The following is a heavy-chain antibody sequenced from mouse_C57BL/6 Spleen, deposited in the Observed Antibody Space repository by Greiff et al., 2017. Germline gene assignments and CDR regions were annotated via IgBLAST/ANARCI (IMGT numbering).Heavy chain of an antibody. CDR1: GYTFTSYW. Sequence: QVQLKQSGAELVKPGASVKLSCKASGYTFTSYWMHWVKQRPGQGLEWIGMIHPNSGSTNYNEKFKSKATLTVDKSSSTAYMQLSSLTSEDSAVYYCARGSSYDFAYWGQGTLVTVSA. CDR2: IHPNSGST. CDR3: ARGSSYDFAY. D-gene: IGHD1-1*01. V-gene: IGHV1-64*01. J-gene: IGHJ3*01.